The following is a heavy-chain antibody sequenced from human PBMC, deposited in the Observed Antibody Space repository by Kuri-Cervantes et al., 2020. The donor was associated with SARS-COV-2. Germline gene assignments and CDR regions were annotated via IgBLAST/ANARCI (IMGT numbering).Heavy chain of an antibody. CDR1: GFTFSSCA. CDR3: AKAVDPGDSGTPQDLDY. D-gene: IGHD3-10*01. V-gene: IGHV3-23*01. Sequence: GESLKISCAASGFTFSSCAMSWVRQAPGKGLEWVSAISGSGGSTYYADSVKGRFTISRDNSKNTLYLQMNSLRAEDTAVYYCAKAVDPGDSGTPQDLDYWGQGTLVTVSS. CDR2: ISGSGGST. J-gene: IGHJ4*02.